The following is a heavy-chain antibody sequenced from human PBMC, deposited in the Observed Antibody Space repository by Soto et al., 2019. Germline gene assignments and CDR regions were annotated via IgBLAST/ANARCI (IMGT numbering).Heavy chain of an antibody. CDR1: GSSISSYY. J-gene: IGHJ5*02. CDR2: IYCSGST. V-gene: IGHV4-59*12. Sequence: PSETLSLTGTVSGSSISSYYWSWIRQPPGKGLEWIGYIYCSGSTNYNPSLKSRGTISVETSKNHFSLNLRPVTAADTAVYYCARVRAGCSATSCYHDPWGQGTLVTVSS. CDR3: ARVRAGCSATSCYHDP. D-gene: IGHD2-2*01.